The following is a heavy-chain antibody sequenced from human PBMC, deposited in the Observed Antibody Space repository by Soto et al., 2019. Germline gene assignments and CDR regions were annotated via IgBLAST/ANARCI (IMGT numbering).Heavy chain of an antibody. Sequence: PGGSLRLSCTASGFTFGDYAMSWVRQAPGKGLEWVANIKEDGSEKNYLDSVKGRFTISRDNAKNSLYLQMNSLRAEDTAVYYCAKGGRQWLVTSDFNYWGQGALVTVSS. CDR2: IKEDGSEK. CDR3: AKGGRQWLVTSDFNY. V-gene: IGHV3-7*01. CDR1: GFTFGDYA. J-gene: IGHJ4*02. D-gene: IGHD6-19*01.